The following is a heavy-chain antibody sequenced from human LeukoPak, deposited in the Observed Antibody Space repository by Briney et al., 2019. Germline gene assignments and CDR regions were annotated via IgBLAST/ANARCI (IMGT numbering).Heavy chain of an antibody. CDR2: ISISSSYI. V-gene: IGHV3-21*01. Sequence: PGGSLRLSCAASGFTFSSYSMNWVRQAPGKGLEWVSSISISSSYIYYADSVKGRFTISRDNAKNSLYLQMNSLRAEDTAVYYCARAPRPSTNWSYYYMDVWGKGTTVTVSS. CDR1: GFTFSSYS. CDR3: ARAPRPSTNWSYYYMDV. D-gene: IGHD2-8*01. J-gene: IGHJ6*03.